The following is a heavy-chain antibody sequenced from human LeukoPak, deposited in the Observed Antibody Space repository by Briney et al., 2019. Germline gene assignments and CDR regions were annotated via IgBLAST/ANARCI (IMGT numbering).Heavy chain of an antibody. Sequence: GSSVKVSCKASGGTFSSYTISWVRQAPGQGLEWMGRIIPILGIANYAQKFQGRVTITADKSTSTAYMELSSLRSEDTAVYYCARDRDGYNFRDVWGQGPRSPSP. CDR3: ARDRDGYNFRDV. CDR1: GGTFSSYT. D-gene: IGHD5-24*01. CDR2: IIPILGIA. V-gene: IGHV1-69*04. J-gene: IGHJ6*02.